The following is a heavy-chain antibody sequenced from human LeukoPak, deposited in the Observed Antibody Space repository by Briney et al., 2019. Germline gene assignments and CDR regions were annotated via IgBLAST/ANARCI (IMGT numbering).Heavy chain of an antibody. D-gene: IGHD2-21*01. J-gene: IGHJ3*02. Sequence: ASVKVSCKASGHTFTGYYMHWVRQAPGQGLEWMGWISAYNGNTNYAQKLQGRVTMTTDTSTSTAYMELRSLRSDDTAVYYCARDLSSKFPTDAFDIWGQGTMVTVSS. CDR3: ARDLSSKFPTDAFDI. CDR1: GHTFTGYY. CDR2: ISAYNGNT. V-gene: IGHV1-18*04.